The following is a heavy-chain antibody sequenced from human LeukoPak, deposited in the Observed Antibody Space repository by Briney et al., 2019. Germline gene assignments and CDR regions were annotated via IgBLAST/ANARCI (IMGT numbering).Heavy chain of an antibody. D-gene: IGHD6-19*01. J-gene: IGHJ4*02. CDR1: GYTFPAYY. CDR3: AKGISVAQYFDA. CDR2: INPNSGGT. V-gene: IGHV1-2*02. Sequence: ASVKVSCKASGYTFPAYYLHWVRQAPDQGLEWMGWINPNSGGTNFAQKFQGRVTMPSDTSITTAYMELSRLRSDDTAVYYWAKGISVAQYFDAGGQGALVTVS.